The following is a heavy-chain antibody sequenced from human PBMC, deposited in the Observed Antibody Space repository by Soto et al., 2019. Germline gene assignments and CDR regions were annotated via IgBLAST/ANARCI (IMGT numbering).Heavy chain of an antibody. J-gene: IGHJ4*02. Sequence: SETLSLTCTVSGDSISSYYWSWLRQPPGKGLEWIGYIYHSGSTYYNPSLKSRVTISVDTSKDQFSLKLNSVTAADTAMYYCASLDYDSSGYAYWGQGTLVIVSS. D-gene: IGHD3-22*01. CDR1: GDSISSYY. CDR2: IYHSGST. CDR3: ASLDYDSSGYAY. V-gene: IGHV4-59*01.